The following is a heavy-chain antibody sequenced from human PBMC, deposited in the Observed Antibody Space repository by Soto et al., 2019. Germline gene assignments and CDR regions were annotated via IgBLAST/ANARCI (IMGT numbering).Heavy chain of an antibody. CDR2: IIPIFGTA. V-gene: IGHV1-69*13. J-gene: IGHJ4*02. CDR1: GGTFSSYA. D-gene: IGHD3-22*01. CDR3: ARGAHYDSSGYYGNFDY. Sequence: SVKVSCKASGGTFSSYAISWVRQAPGQGLEWMGGIIPIFGTANYAQKLQGRVAITADESTSTAYMELSSLRSEDTAVYYCARGAHYDSSGYYGNFDYWGQGTLVTVSS.